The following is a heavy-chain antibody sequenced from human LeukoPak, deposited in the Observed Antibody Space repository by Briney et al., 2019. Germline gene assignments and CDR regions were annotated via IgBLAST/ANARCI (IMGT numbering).Heavy chain of an antibody. CDR1: GGSFSGYY. V-gene: IGHV4-34*01. CDR2: INHSGST. CDR3: ARHRRGVLNWFDP. J-gene: IGHJ5*02. Sequence: SETLSLTCAVYGGSFSGYYWSWIRQPPGKGLEWIGEINHSGSTNYNPSLKSRVTISVDTSKNQFSLKLSSVTAADTAVHYCARHRRGVLNWFDPWGQGTLVTVSS. D-gene: IGHD3-10*01.